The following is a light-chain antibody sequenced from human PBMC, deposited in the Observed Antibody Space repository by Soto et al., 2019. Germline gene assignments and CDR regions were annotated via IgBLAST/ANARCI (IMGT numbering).Light chain of an antibody. CDR2: KAS. Sequence: SKMTQSPSTLSGSVGDRVTIPCRASQTISSWLAWYQQKPGKAPKLLIYKASTLKSGVPSRFSGSGSGTEFTLTISSLQPDDFATYYCQQYNSYSITFGQGTRLEIK. V-gene: IGKV1-5*03. J-gene: IGKJ5*01. CDR1: QTISSW. CDR3: QQYNSYSIT.